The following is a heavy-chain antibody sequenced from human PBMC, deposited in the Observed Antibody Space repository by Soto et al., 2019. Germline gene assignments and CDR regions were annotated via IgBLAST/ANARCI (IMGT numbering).Heavy chain of an antibody. V-gene: IGHV1-46*01. CDR2: VRPSGGNT. CDR3: ARDLAYIREY. Sequence: ASVKVSCKASGYTFTTYFIHWVRQAPGQGLEWMGIVRPSGGNTAYAQRFQGRLTMTRDTSTSTVYMELSSLRSDDTAVYYCARDLAYIREYWGQGTQVTVSS. D-gene: IGHD3-10*01. CDR1: GYTFTTYF. J-gene: IGHJ4*02.